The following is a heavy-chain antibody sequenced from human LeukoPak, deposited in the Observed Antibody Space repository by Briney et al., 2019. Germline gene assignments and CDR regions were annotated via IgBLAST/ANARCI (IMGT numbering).Heavy chain of an antibody. J-gene: IGHJ4*02. CDR2: ISSSSSYI. CDR3: ARGAEWLAYFDY. V-gene: IGHV3-21*01. D-gene: IGHD3-3*01. Sequence: GGSLRLSCAASGFTFSSYSMNWVRQAPGKGLEWVSSISSSSSYIYYADSVKGRFTISRDNAKNSLYLQMNSLRAEDTAVYYCARGAEWLAYFDYWGQGTLVTVSS. CDR1: GFTFSSYS.